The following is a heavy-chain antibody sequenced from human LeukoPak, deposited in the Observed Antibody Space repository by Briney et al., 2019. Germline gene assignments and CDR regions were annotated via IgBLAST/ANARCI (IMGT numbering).Heavy chain of an antibody. V-gene: IGHV4-59*12. D-gene: IGHD1-14*01. Sequence: KPSGTLSLTCTVSGGSINNYYWGWIRQPPGKELEWIGSISYSGSANYNPSLKSRVTISVDTSKNQFSLKLTSVTAADTAVYYCAYNRNFALDNWGQGTLVTVSS. CDR2: ISYSGSA. CDR3: AYNRNFALDN. J-gene: IGHJ4*02. CDR1: GGSINNYY.